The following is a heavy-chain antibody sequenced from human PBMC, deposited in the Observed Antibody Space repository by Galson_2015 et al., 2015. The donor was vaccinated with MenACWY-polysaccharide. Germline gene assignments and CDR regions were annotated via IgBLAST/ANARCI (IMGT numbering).Heavy chain of an antibody. D-gene: IGHD4-11*01. V-gene: IGHV1-18*01. CDR1: GYTFTRHG. CDR3: ARSWTIVTTHLDY. CDR2: ISADNGNT. J-gene: IGHJ4*02. Sequence: SVKVSCKASGYTFTRHGISWVRQAPGQGLEWMGWISADNGNTNYAQNLQGRVTMTTDTSTSTAYVELRSLRSDDTAVYYCARSWTIVTTHLDYWGQGTLVTVSS.